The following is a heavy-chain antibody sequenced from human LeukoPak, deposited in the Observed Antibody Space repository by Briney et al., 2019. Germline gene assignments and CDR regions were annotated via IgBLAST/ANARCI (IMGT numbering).Heavy chain of an antibody. Sequence: GGSLRLSCAASGFTFSTYSMNWVRQAPGKGLEWVSSISTRSTYIYYADSVKGRFTISRDNAKNSLYLQMNSLRAADTAVYYCARVRSPGYFDYWGQGTLVTVSS. J-gene: IGHJ4*02. V-gene: IGHV3-21*01. CDR2: ISTRSTYI. CDR1: GFTFSTYS. CDR3: ARVRSPGYFDY. D-gene: IGHD3-16*02.